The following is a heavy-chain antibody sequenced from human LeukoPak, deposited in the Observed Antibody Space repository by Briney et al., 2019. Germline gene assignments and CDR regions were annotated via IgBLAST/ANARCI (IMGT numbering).Heavy chain of an antibody. V-gene: IGHV1-18*03. Sequence: ASVKVSCKASGYTFTSYGISWVRQAPGQGLEWMGWISAYNGNTNYAQKLQGRVTMTTDTSTSTAYMELRRLRSDDMAVYYCTRAPHPRCSSSGCYLDYWGQGTLVTVSS. J-gene: IGHJ4*02. D-gene: IGHD2-2*01. CDR3: TRAPHPRCSSSGCYLDY. CDR2: ISAYNGNT. CDR1: GYTFTSYG.